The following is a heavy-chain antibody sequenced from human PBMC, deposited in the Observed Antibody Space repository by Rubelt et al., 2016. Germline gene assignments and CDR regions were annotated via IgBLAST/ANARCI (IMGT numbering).Heavy chain of an antibody. V-gene: IGHV4-59*01. D-gene: IGHD6-13*01. CDR1: GGSISSYY. CDR3: ARDRIAAGGPDYYGMDV. Sequence: QVQLQESGPGLVKPSETLSLTCTVSGGSISSYYWSWIRQPPGKGLEWIGYIYYSGSTNYNPSLKSRVTISVDTSKKQFSLKLSSVTAADTAVYYCARDRIAAGGPDYYGMDVWGQGTTVTVSS. J-gene: IGHJ6*02. CDR2: IYYSGST.